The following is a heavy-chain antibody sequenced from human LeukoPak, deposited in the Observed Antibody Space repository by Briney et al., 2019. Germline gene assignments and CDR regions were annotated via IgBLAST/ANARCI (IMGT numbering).Heavy chain of an antibody. CDR3: AKDGGLWVSAHWGDS. CDR1: GFIVSTNY. CDR2: ITTGDGNT. J-gene: IGHJ4*02. D-gene: IGHD7-27*01. V-gene: IGHV3-23*01. Sequence: GGSLRLSCVASGFIVSTNYMGWVRQAPGKGLKWVSTITTGDGNTYYADSVKGRFTVSRDDSKNTLYLQMNSLRAEDTAVYYCAKDGGLWVSAHWGDSWGRGTLVTVSS.